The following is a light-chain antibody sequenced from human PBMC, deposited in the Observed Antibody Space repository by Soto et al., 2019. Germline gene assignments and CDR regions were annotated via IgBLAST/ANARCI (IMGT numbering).Light chain of an antibody. V-gene: IGLV3-25*02. CDR3: QSADSSGTYV. CDR1: ALPKKY. CDR2: KDS. Sequence: SYELTQPPSVSVSPGQTARITCSGDALPKKYAYWYQQKPGQAPVLVIYKDSERPSGIPERFSGSSSGTTVTLTISGVQAEDEADYYCQSADSSGTYVFGTGTKVTV. J-gene: IGLJ1*01.